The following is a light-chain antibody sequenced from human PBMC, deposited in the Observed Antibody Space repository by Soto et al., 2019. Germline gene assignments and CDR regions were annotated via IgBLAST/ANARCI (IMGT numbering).Light chain of an antibody. CDR2: EGR. V-gene: IGLV2-23*01. Sequence: QSLLTQPASVSLSPGQSITISCTGTSSDVGSYNLVSWYQQHPGKAPKVIIYEGRKRPSGVSNRFSGSKSGNTASLTISGPQAEDEADYYCCSFAGSTPFVFGTGTKVTVL. CDR3: CSFAGSTPFV. CDR1: SSDVGSYNL. J-gene: IGLJ1*01.